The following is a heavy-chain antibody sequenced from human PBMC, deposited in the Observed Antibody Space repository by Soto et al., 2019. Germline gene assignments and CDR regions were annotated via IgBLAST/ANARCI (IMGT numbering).Heavy chain of an antibody. CDR1: GYTFTSYY. V-gene: IGHV1-46*01. Sequence: ASVKVSCKASGYTFTSYYMHWVRQAPGQGLEWMGIINPSGGSTSYAQKFQGRVTMTRDTSTSTVYMELSSLRSEDTAVYYCARSIAAATTINYYYYYGMDGWGQGTTVTVCS. CDR3: ARSIAAATTINYYYYYGMDG. J-gene: IGHJ6*02. CDR2: INPSGGST. D-gene: IGHD6-13*01.